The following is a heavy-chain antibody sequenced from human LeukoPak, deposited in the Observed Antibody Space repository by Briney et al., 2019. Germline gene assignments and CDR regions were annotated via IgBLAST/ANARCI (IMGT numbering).Heavy chain of an antibody. J-gene: IGHJ3*02. CDR3: ARHRDAYSPDAFDI. Sequence: SETLSLTFTVSGGSISGYYWSWIRQPPGKRLEWIGYIYYSGNTKYNPSLKSRVTISVDTSKNQFSLKLSSVTAADTALYYCARHRDAYSPDAFDIWGQGTLVTVSS. CDR2: IYYSGNT. V-gene: IGHV4-59*08. CDR1: GGSISGYY. D-gene: IGHD5-24*01.